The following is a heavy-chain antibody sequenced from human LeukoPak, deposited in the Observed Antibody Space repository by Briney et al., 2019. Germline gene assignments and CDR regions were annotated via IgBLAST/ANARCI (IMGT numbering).Heavy chain of an antibody. J-gene: IGHJ4*02. V-gene: IGHV3-30*14. D-gene: IGHD2-15*01. CDR3: VRVPVTSWYLPLDY. CDR1: GFTFSSYA. CDR2: ISYDGSNT. Sequence: GGSLRLSCAASGFTFSSYAMHWVRQAPGKGLEWLAVISYDGSNTYYADSVKGRFTISRDNAKNSLYFQMNSLRAADTAVYYCVRVPVTSWYLPLDYWGQGTLVTVSS.